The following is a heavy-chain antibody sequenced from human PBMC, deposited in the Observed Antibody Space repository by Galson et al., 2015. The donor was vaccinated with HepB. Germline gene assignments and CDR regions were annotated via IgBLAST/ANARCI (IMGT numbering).Heavy chain of an antibody. V-gene: IGHV4-39*01. CDR1: GGSISRSNYY. CDR2: IYYSGNPYSGST. CDR3: ARHPYSSGWLYWYFDL. D-gene: IGHD6-19*01. J-gene: IGHJ2*01. Sequence: TLSLTCTVSGGSISRSNYYWGWIRQPPGKGLGWIGSIYYSGNPYSGSTYYNPSLRSRATISVDTSKNQFSLRLSSVTAADTAVYYCARHPYSSGWLYWYFDLWGRGTLVTVSS.